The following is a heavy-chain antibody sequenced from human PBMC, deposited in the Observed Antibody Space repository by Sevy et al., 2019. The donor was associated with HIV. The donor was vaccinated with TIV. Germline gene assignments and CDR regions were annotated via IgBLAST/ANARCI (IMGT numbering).Heavy chain of an antibody. D-gene: IGHD4-17*01. Sequence: SETLSLTCTVSRGSISSSSYYWGWIRQPPGKGLEWIGSIYYSGSTYYNPSLKSRVTISVDTSKNQFSLKLSSVTAADTAVYYCARHVTTVSEGDAFDIWGQGTMVTVSS. CDR2: IYYSGST. CDR1: RGSISSSSYY. CDR3: ARHVTTVSEGDAFDI. J-gene: IGHJ3*02. V-gene: IGHV4-39*01.